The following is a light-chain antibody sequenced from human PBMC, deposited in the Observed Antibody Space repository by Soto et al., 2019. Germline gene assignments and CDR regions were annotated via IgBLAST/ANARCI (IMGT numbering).Light chain of an antibody. CDR2: DAS. CDR1: QSVSNS. V-gene: IGKV3-20*01. Sequence: EIVLTQSPATLSLSPGGRATLSCRASQSVSNSLAWYQQKPGQAPRLVIYDASSRATGIPDRFSGSGSGTDFTLTISRLEPEDFAVYYCQQYGSSPLTFGGGTKVDIK. J-gene: IGKJ4*01. CDR3: QQYGSSPLT.